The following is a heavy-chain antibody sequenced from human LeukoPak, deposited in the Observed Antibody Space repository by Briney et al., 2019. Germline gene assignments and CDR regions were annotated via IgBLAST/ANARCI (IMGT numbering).Heavy chain of an antibody. J-gene: IGHJ6*03. CDR1: GYTFTGYY. CDR3: ARDGASYCSGGSCYSENSYYYYMDV. D-gene: IGHD2-15*01. Sequence: ASVKVSCKASGYTFTGYYMHWVRQAPGQGLEWMGSINPNSGGTNYAQKFQGRVTMTRDTSISTAYMELSRLRSDDTAVYYCARDGASYCSGGSCYSENSYYYYMDVWGKGNTVTVSS. V-gene: IGHV1-2*02. CDR2: INPNSGGT.